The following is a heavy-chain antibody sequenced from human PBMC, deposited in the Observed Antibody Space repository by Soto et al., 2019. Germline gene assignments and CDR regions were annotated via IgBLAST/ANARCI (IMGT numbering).Heavy chain of an antibody. CDR2: IKHDGREK. V-gene: IGHV3-7*01. CDR3: AREATYPTVTYDY. D-gene: IGHD4-17*01. J-gene: IGHJ4*02. CDR1: GFTFSGYW. Sequence: EVQLEESGGGLVQPGGCLRLSCATSGFTFSGYWMSWVRQAPGKGLERVANIKHDGREKYYVDSVKGRFTISRDNAKNSLYLQMNSLRAEDTAVYYCAREATYPTVTYDYWGQGTLVTVSS.